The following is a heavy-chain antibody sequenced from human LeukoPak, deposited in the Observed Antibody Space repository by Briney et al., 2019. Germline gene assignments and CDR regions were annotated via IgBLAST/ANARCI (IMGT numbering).Heavy chain of an antibody. CDR3: ARDKGVDSSSWYIY. V-gene: IGHV4-31*03. CDR2: IYYSGST. CDR1: GGPISSGGYY. Sequence: SETLSLTCTVSGGPISSGGYYWSWIRQHPGKGLEWIGYIYYSGSTYYNPSLKSRVTISVDTSKNQFSLKLSSVTAADTAVYYCARDKGVDSSSWYIYWGQGTLVTVSS. J-gene: IGHJ4*02. D-gene: IGHD6-13*01.